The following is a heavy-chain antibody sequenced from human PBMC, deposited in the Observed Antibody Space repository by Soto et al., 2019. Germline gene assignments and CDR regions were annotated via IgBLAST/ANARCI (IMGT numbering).Heavy chain of an antibody. CDR3: ARDRASGGFDY. CDR2: INPNTGNQ. D-gene: IGHD1-26*01. J-gene: IGHJ4*02. V-gene: IGHV7-4-1*01. CDR1: GYNFNSHS. Sequence: QVQVVQSGSESMQPGASVKVYCKGSGYNFNSHSINWLRQAPGQGLEWMGWINPNTGNQTYEQGFTGRFVFSVDTSVSTVYLQIFSQKADDSAVYYFARDRASGGFDYWGQGTLVTVSS.